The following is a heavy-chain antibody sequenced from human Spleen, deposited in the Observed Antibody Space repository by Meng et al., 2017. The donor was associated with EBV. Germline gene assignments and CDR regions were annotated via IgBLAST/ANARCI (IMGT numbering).Heavy chain of an antibody. CDR3: TRGGSGRFFY. D-gene: IGHD1-1*01. J-gene: IGHJ4*02. Sequence: QWQLVHTGSELRKAGASVKGSCKASVYTLTDYGINWLRQAPGQGLEWMGWINVNTRKPTYAQGFTARFVFSMHTSVSTAYLQILNLKTEDTAVFYCTRGGSGRFFYWGQGSLVTVSS. CDR2: INVNTRKP. V-gene: IGHV7-4-1*01. CDR1: VYTLTDYG.